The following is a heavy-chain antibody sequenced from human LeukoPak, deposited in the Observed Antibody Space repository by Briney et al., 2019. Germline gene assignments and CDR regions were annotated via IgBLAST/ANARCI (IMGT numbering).Heavy chain of an antibody. CDR2: IYHSGST. V-gene: IGHV4-4*02. Sequence: SETLSLTCAVSGGSISSSNWWSWVRQPPGKGLEWIGEIYHSGSTNYNPSLKSRVTISVDKSKNQFSLKLSSVTAADTAVYYCARPKRVSSSGGFDIWGQGTMVTVSS. CDR1: GGSISSSNW. CDR3: ARPKRVSSSGGFDI. J-gene: IGHJ3*02. D-gene: IGHD6-6*01.